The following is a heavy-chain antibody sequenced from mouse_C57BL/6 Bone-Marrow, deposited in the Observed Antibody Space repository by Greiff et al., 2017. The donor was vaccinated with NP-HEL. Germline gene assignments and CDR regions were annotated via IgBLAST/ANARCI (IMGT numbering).Heavy chain of an antibody. V-gene: IGHV1-67*01. Sequence: VQLQQSGPELVRPGVSVKISCKGSGYTFTDYAMHWVKQSHAKSLEWIGVISTYYGDASYNQKFKDKATMTVDKYSSTAYMELARLTSEDSAVYFCARSGNDGYNVRYFGYWGQGTTHTVSS. CDR3: ARSGNDGYNVRYFGY. D-gene: IGHD2-3*01. CDR2: ISTYYGDA. J-gene: IGHJ2*01. CDR1: GYTFTDYA.